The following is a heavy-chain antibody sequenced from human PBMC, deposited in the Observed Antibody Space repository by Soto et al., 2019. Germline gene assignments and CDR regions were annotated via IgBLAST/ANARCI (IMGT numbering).Heavy chain of an antibody. CDR2: ITAYSDNT. D-gene: IGHD3-22*01. Sequence: VPVKVSCKASGYTFTNYGFSWVRQAPGQGLEWMGWITAYSDNTNNAQKLQGRVTMTTHTSTSTAYMELRSLRSDDTAVNYCARVPAPGCDAYYDDSRAYDCNCACDIWGQGTMGAV. J-gene: IGHJ3*02. CDR3: ARVPAPGCDAYYDDSRAYDCNCACDI. V-gene: IGHV1-18*01. CDR1: GYTFTNYG.